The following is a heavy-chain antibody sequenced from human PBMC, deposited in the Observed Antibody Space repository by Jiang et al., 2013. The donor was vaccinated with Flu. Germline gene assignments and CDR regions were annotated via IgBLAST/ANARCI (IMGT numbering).Heavy chain of an antibody. V-gene: IGHV4-38-2*01. J-gene: IGHJ4*02. CDR3: ARRRTWIQLWFEGTFDY. D-gene: IGHD5-18*01. CDR1: GYSISSGYY. CDR2: IYHSGST. Sequence: LLKPSETLSLTCAVSGYSISSGYYWGWIRQPPGKGLEWIGSIYHSGSTYYNPSLKSRVTISVDTSKNQFSLKLSSVTAADTAVYYCARRRTWIQLWFEGTFDYWGQGTLVTVSS.